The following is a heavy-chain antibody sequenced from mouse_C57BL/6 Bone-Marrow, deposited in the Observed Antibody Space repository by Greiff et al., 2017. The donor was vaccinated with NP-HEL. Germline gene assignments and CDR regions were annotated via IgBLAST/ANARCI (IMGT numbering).Heavy chain of an antibody. CDR3: ARRGVMITTVFDY. D-gene: IGHD2-4*01. V-gene: IGHV1-18*01. CDR1: GYTFTDYN. J-gene: IGHJ2*01. CDR2: INPNNGGT. Sequence: VQLQQSGPELVKPGASVKIPCKASGYTFTDYNMDWVKQSHGKSLEWIGDINPNNGGTIYNQKFKGKATLTVDKSSSTAYMELRSLTSEDTAVYYCARRGVMITTVFDYWGQGTTLTVSS.